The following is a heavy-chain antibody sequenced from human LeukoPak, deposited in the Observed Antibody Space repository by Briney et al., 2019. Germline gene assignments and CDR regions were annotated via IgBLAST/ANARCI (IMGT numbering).Heavy chain of an antibody. CDR3: ARGRYSRACDY. CDR2: INHSGST. J-gene: IGHJ4*02. CDR1: GGSFSGYY. Sequence: PSETLSLTCAVYGGSFSGYYWSWIRQPPGKGLEWIGEINHSGSTNYSPSLKSRVTISVDTSKNQFSLKLSSVTAADTAVYYCARGRYSRACDYWGQGTLVTVSS. D-gene: IGHD6-13*01. V-gene: IGHV4-34*01.